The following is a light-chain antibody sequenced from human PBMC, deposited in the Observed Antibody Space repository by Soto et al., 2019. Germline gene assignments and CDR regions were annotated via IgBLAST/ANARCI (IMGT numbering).Light chain of an antibody. CDR2: GDN. J-gene: IGLJ2*01. V-gene: IGLV1-40*01. CDR3: QSYDNSLSHVV. Sequence: QSVLTQPPSVSGAPGQRVTIPCTGSNSNIGSFYDVHWYQQLPGTVPKLLIYGDNNRPSGVPDRFSGSKSGTSASLAITGLQAEDAADYYCQSYDNSLSHVVFGGGTKLTVL. CDR1: NSNIGSFYD.